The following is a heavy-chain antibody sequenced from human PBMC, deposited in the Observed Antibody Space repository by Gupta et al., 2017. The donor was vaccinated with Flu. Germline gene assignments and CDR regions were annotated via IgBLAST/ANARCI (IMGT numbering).Heavy chain of an antibody. J-gene: IGHJ3*02. CDR3: ATDGKSMIRSAFDI. CDR1: GSTLTALS. CDR2: FDPEDGET. D-gene: IGHD3-22*01. Sequence: QVQLVPSGAEVKKPGASVKVSCKVSGSTLTALSMHWVRQAPGKGLEWMGGFDPEDGETIYAQKFQGRVTMTEDTSTDTAYMELSSLRSEDTAVYDCATDGKSMIRSAFDIWGQGTMVTVSS. V-gene: IGHV1-24*01.